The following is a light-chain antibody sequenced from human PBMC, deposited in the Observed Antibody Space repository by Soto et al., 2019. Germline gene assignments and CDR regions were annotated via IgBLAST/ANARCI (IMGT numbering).Light chain of an antibody. V-gene: IGKV1-12*01. Sequence: DIQMTQSPSSVSASVGDRVTITCRASQGISSWLAWYQQKPGKAPKLLIYGASSLESGVPSRFSGSGSGTEFTLTIGGLQPDDFATYYCQHYNAFPWPFGQGTKVEIK. CDR2: GAS. J-gene: IGKJ1*01. CDR1: QGISSW. CDR3: QHYNAFPWP.